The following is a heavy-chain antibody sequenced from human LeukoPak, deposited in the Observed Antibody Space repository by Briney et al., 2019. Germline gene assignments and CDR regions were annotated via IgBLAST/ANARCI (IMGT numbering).Heavy chain of an antibody. Sequence: GGSLRLSCAASGFTFSGSAMHWVRQASGRGLEWVGRIRSKTNSYATAYAASVEGRFTISRDDSKNTAYLQMNSLKTEDTAVYYCTRHPLDYWGQGTLVTVSS. CDR1: GFTFSGSA. V-gene: IGHV3-73*01. J-gene: IGHJ4*02. CDR3: TRHPLDY. CDR2: IRSKTNSYAT.